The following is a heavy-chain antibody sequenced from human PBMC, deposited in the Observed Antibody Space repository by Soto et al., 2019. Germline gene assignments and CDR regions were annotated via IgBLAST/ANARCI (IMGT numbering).Heavy chain of an antibody. V-gene: IGHV1-69*13. Sequence: SVKVSCKASGGTFSSYAISWVRQAPGQGLEWMGGIIPIFGTANYAQKFQGRVTITADESTSTAYMELSSLRSEDTAVYYCASSTLITFGGVIGPGYGMDVWGEGITVTVSS. D-gene: IGHD3-16*02. J-gene: IGHJ6*02. CDR2: IIPIFGTA. CDR3: ASSTLITFGGVIGPGYGMDV. CDR1: GGTFSSYA.